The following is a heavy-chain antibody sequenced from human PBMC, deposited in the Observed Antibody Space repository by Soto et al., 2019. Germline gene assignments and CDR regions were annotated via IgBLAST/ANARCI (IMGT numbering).Heavy chain of an antibody. V-gene: IGHV1-69*06. CDR3: ARDRPKYYGMDV. CDR1: GGTFSSYA. CDR2: IIPIFGTA. Sequence: QVQLVQSGAAVKKPGSSVKVSCKASGGTFSSYAISWVRQAPGQGLEWMGGIIPIFGTANYAQKFQGRVTITADKSTSTDYMELSSLRSEDTAVYYCARDRPKYYGMDVWGQGTTVTVSS. J-gene: IGHJ6*02.